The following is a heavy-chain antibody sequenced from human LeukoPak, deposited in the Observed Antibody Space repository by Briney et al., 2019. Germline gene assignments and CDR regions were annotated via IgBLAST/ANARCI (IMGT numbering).Heavy chain of an antibody. D-gene: IGHD1-26*01. Sequence: ASVKVSCKASGYTFTGYYMHWVRQAPGQGLEWMGWISAYNGNTNYAQKFQGRVTITADESTSTAYMELSSLRSEDTAVYYCAGREGAFDIWGQGTMVTVSS. CDR2: ISAYNGNT. CDR3: AGREGAFDI. CDR1: GYTFTGYY. J-gene: IGHJ3*02. V-gene: IGHV1-18*04.